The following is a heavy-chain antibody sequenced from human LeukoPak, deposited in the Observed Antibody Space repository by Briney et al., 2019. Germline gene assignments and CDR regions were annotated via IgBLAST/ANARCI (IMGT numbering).Heavy chain of an antibody. CDR1: GFTFSSYS. D-gene: IGHD6-6*01. Sequence: QTGGSLRLSCAASGFTFSSYSMNWVRQAPGKGLEWVSYISSSSSTIYYADSVKGRFTISRDNAKNSLYLQMNSLRAEDTAVYYCARVSKLSIAARRKNNTPYNWFDPWGQGTLVTVSS. J-gene: IGHJ5*02. V-gene: IGHV3-48*01. CDR3: ARVSKLSIAARRKNNTPYNWFDP. CDR2: ISSSSSTI.